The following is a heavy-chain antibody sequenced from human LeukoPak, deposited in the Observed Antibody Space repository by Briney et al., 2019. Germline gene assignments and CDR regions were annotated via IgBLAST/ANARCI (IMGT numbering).Heavy chain of an antibody. D-gene: IGHD5-18*01. CDR1: GGSISSGDYY. CDR2: FYYTGKT. Sequence: SETLSLSCTVSGGSISSGDYYWSWVRQPPGKGLEWIGCFYYTGKTFYNPSLQSRVAISGDTAKNQVSLRVTSVTAADTALYYCARTGFTYGSAGSWGQGTLVTVSA. J-gene: IGHJ5*02. V-gene: IGHV4-30-4*01. CDR3: ARTGFTYGSAGS.